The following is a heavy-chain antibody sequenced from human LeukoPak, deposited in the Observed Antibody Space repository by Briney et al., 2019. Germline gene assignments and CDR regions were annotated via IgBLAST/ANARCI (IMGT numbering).Heavy chain of an antibody. CDR2: INPNSGNT. CDR3: ARDAKRITMLRGHDY. J-gene: IGHJ4*02. D-gene: IGHD3-10*01. Sequence: ASVKVSCKASGYTFTGYYMHWVRQAPGQGLEWMGWINPNSGNTNYAQKLQDRVTMTTDTSTSTAYLELRSLRSDDTAVYYCARDAKRITMLRGHDYWGQGTLVTVSS. CDR1: GYTFTGYY. V-gene: IGHV1-18*04.